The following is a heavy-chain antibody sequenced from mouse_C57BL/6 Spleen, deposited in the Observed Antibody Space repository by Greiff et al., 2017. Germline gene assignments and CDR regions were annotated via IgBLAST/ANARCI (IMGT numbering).Heavy chain of an antibody. CDR3: ARQVATDAMDY. D-gene: IGHD1-1*01. CDR1: GYTFTDYY. Sequence: VKVVESGAELVRPGASVKLSCKASGYTFTDYYINWVKQRPGQGLEWIARIYPGSGNTYYNEKFKGKATLTAEKSSSTAYMQLSSLTSEDSAVYFCARQVATDAMDYWGQGASVTVSS. CDR2: IYPGSGNT. V-gene: IGHV1-76*01. J-gene: IGHJ4*01.